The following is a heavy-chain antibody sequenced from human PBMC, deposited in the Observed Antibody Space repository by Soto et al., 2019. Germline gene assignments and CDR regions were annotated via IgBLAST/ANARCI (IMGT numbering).Heavy chain of an antibody. D-gene: IGHD2-2*03. J-gene: IGHJ4*02. CDR1: GGFISSGGYY. CDR2: IYYSGST. Sequence: SETLSLTCTVSGGFISSGGYYWSWIRQHPGKGLEWIGYIYYSGSTYYNPSLKSRVTISVDTSKNQFSLKLSSVTAADTAVYYCARTGERWILGYYFDYWGQGTLVTVSS. CDR3: ARTGERWILGYYFDY. V-gene: IGHV4-31*03.